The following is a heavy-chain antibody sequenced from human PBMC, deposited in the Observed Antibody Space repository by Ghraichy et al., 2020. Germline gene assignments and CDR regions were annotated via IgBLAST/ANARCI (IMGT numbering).Heavy chain of an antibody. CDR1: GFTFSSYS. V-gene: IGHV3-21*01. CDR3: ARVRGEYGSGRRESYGMDV. CDR2: ISSSSLYM. Sequence: GGSLRLSCAASGFTFSSYSMNWVRQAPGKGLEWLSSISSSSLYMYYADSVKGRFTISRDNAKNSLYLQVNSLRAEDTAVYYCARVRGEYGSGRRESYGMDVWGQGTTVTVSS. D-gene: IGHD3-10*01. J-gene: IGHJ6*02.